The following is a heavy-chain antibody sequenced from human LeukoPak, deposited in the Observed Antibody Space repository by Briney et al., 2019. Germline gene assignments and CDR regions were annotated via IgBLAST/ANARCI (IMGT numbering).Heavy chain of an antibody. V-gene: IGHV3-49*04. CDR3: TGFYSESSSWALDY. D-gene: IGHD6-13*01. Sequence: GGSLRLSCTVSGFSFGDYTMSWVRQAPGKGLEWVGFIRSKAYGGTTEYAASVKGRFTISRDDSKTIAYLQMNSLKTKDTAVYYCTGFYSESSSWALDYWGQGTLVTVSS. CDR2: IRSKAYGGTT. CDR1: GFSFGDYT. J-gene: IGHJ4*02.